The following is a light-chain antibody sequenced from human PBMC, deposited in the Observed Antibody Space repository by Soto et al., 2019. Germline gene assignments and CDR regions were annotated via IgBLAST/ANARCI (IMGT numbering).Light chain of an antibody. CDR1: QSVSRRY. J-gene: IGKJ1*01. V-gene: IGKV3D-20*02. Sequence: IVVTQSRITLSLSPGARGSLSCRASQSVSRRYLAWYQQNPGQAPRLLLYGASSRATGIPARFSGSGSGTELTLTLSSLQSEDFAVYYCQQRSNWPPLTFGQGTKVDIK. CDR2: GAS. CDR3: QQRSNWPPLT.